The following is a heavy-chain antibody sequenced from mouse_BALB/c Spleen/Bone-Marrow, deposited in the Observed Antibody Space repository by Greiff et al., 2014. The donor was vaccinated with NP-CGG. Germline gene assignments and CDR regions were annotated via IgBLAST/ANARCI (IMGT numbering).Heavy chain of an antibody. V-gene: IGHV1S81*02. Sequence: VQLQQSGAELVKPGTSVKLSCKASGYTFTSHYIYWVKQRPGQGLKWIGEINPNNGGTNFNEKFKSKATLTVDKSSSTAYMQISSLTSEDSAVYYCTRLSLLRGYFDYWGQGTTLTVSS. CDR1: GYTFTSHY. CDR2: INPNNGGT. D-gene: IGHD1-2*01. J-gene: IGHJ2*01. CDR3: TRLSLLRGYFDY.